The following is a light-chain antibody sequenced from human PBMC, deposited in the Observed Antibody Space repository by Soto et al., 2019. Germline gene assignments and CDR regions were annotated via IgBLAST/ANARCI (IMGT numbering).Light chain of an antibody. CDR2: GAS. Sequence: EIVMTQSPATLSVSPGERATLSCRASQSVSSNLAWYQQKPGQAPRLLIYGASTRATGIPDRFSGSGSGTEFTLTISSPQSEDFAVYYWQQYNNWPGFTFGPGTKVDIK. J-gene: IGKJ3*01. CDR1: QSVSSN. V-gene: IGKV3-15*01. CDR3: QQYNNWPGFT.